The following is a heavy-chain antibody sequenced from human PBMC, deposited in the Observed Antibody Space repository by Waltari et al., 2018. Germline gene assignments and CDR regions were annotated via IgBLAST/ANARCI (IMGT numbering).Heavy chain of an antibody. CDR2: IYYSGST. Sequence: QVQLQESGPGLVKPSQTLSLTCTVSGGSISSHYWSRIRQPPGKGLEWIGYIYYSGSTNYNPSLKSRVTISVDTSKNQFSLKLSSVTAADTAVYYCARVPDAFDIWGQGTMVTVSS. J-gene: IGHJ3*02. CDR1: GGSISSHY. V-gene: IGHV4-59*11. CDR3: ARVPDAFDI.